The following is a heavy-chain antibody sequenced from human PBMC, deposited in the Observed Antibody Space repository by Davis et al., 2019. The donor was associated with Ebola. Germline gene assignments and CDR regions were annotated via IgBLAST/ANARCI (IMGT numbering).Heavy chain of an antibody. D-gene: IGHD1-26*01. CDR1: RYTFTSSY. CDR3: ARVMGIVPH. Sequence: SVPVSCLPSRYTFTSSYIHWPRQAPGQGLEWMGIINPSGGSTSYAQKFQGRVTMTRDTSTSTVYMELSSLRSEDTAVYYCARVMGIVPHWGQGTLVTVSS. J-gene: IGHJ4*02. V-gene: IGHV1-46*01. CDR2: INPSGGST.